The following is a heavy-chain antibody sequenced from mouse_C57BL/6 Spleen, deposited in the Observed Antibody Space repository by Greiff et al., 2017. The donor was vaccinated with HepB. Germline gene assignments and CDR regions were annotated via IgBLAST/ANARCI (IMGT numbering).Heavy chain of an antibody. Sequence: EVQVVESGGGLVKPGGSLKLSCAASGFTFSDYGMHWVRQAPEKGLEWVAYISSGSSTIYYADTVKGRFTISRDNAKNTLFLQMTSLRSEDTAMYYCANGELTGVFYYAMDYWGQGTSVTVSS. CDR1: GFTFSDYG. CDR2: ISSGSSTI. J-gene: IGHJ4*01. D-gene: IGHD4-1*01. CDR3: ANGELTGVFYYAMDY. V-gene: IGHV5-17*01.